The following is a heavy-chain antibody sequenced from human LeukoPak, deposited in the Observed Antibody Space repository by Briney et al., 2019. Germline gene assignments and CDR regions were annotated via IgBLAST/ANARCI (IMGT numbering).Heavy chain of an antibody. Sequence: PSETLSLTCNVSNGSITSYYWGWIRQPPGKGLEFIGYIHYSGSTNYHPSLKSRVAISAEKSKNQFSLKLSSVTAADTALYFCVKSIASRGEIVFDIWGQGTMVTVSS. CDR3: VKSIASRGEIVFDI. CDR2: IHYSGST. V-gene: IGHV4-59*01. CDR1: NGSITSYY. D-gene: IGHD6-6*01. J-gene: IGHJ3*02.